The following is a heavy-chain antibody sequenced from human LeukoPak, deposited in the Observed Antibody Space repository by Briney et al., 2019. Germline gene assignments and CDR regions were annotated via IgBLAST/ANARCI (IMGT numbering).Heavy chain of an antibody. CDR2: IHYTGKP. Sequence: PSETLSLTCSVSGGSISGHYWTWIRQPPGKGLEWIGQIHYTGKPDYNPSLKSRITISVDTSKSQVSLQVSSVTAADSAIYYCARFGVDYDMDVWGHGTTVIVFS. CDR3: ARFGVDYDMDV. CDR1: GGSISGHY. V-gene: IGHV4-59*11. D-gene: IGHD3-16*01. J-gene: IGHJ6*02.